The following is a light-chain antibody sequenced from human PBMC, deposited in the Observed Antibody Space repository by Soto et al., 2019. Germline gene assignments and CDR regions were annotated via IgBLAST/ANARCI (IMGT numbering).Light chain of an antibody. CDR1: SSDVGGYDY. Sequence: QSMLTQPASVSGSPGHSITISCTGTSSDVGGYDYVSWYQHHPGKAPQLMIYDVSNRPSGVSNRFSGSKSGNTASLTISGLQAEDEADYYCSSYTSSSLYVFGTGT. V-gene: IGLV2-14*03. CDR2: DVS. J-gene: IGLJ1*01. CDR3: SSYTSSSLYV.